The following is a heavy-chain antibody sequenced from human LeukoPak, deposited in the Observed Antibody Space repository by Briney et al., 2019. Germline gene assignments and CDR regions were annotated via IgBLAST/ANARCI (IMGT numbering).Heavy chain of an antibody. CDR1: GDSISHSYYY. J-gene: IGHJ4*02. D-gene: IGHD5-18*01. Sequence: SETLSLTCSVSGDSISHSYYYWGWIRQPPGKGLEWIGSIYYNGSTYYNPSLKSRVTISVDTSKNQFSLKLSSVTAADTAVYYCARDTLRYSYALDYWGQGTLVTVSS. CDR3: ARDTLRYSYALDY. V-gene: IGHV4-39*07. CDR2: IYYNGST.